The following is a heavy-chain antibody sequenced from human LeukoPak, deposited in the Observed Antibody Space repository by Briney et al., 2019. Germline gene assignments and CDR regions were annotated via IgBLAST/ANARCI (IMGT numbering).Heavy chain of an antibody. J-gene: IGHJ3*02. V-gene: IGHV1-69*05. CDR2: IIPIFGTA. CDR1: GGTFSSYA. D-gene: IGHD3-3*01. Sequence: GASVKVSCKASGGTFSSYAISWVRQAPGQGLEWMGGIIPIFGTANYAQKFQGRVTITTDESTSTAYMELSSLRSEDTAVYYCAREDKNSIFGVVTHAFDIWGQGTMVTVSS. CDR3: AREDKNSIFGVVTHAFDI.